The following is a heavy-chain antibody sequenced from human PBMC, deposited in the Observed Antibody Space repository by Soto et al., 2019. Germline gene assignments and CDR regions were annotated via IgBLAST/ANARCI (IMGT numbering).Heavy chain of an antibody. D-gene: IGHD2-2*01. CDR1: GGSFSGYY. V-gene: IGHV4-34*01. CDR2: INHSGST. Sequence: SETLSLPCAVYGGSFSGYYWSRIRQPPGKGLEWIGEINHSGSTNYNPSLKSRVTISVDTSKNQFSLKLSSVTAADTAVYYCARDGLGYCSSTSCPRGGMDVWGQGTTVTVSS. CDR3: ARDGLGYCSSTSCPRGGMDV. J-gene: IGHJ6*02.